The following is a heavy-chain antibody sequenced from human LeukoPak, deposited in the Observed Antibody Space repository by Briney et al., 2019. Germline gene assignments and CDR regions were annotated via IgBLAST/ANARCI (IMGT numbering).Heavy chain of an antibody. V-gene: IGHV3-48*01. CDR1: GFTFSSYS. J-gene: IGHJ4*02. CDR3: AREHYDILPGYLGY. CDR2: ISSSSSTI. Sequence: GGSLRLSCAASGFTFSSYSMNWVRQAPGKGLEWVSYISSSSSTIYYADSVKGRFTISRDNAKNSLYLQMNSLRAEDTAVYYCAREHYDILPGYLGYWGQGTLVTVSS. D-gene: IGHD3-9*01.